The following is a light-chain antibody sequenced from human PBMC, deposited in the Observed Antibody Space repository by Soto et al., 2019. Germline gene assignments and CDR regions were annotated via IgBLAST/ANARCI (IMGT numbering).Light chain of an antibody. Sequence: QSALTQPRSVSGSPGQSVTISCTGTSSDVGGYNYVSWYQQYPGKAPKLMIYDVSKRPSGVPDRFSGSKSGNTASLTISGLQAEDEADYYCCSYGGSYTLLFGGGTKLTVL. CDR1: SSDVGGYNY. J-gene: IGLJ2*01. CDR3: CSYGGSYTLL. V-gene: IGLV2-11*01. CDR2: DVS.